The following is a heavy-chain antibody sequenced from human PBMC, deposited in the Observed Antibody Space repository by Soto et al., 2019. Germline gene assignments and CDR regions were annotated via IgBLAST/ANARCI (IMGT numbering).Heavy chain of an antibody. CDR3: AKALGIVGASGYFDY. CDR2: ISGSGGST. J-gene: IGHJ4*02. D-gene: IGHD1-26*01. V-gene: IGHV3-23*01. CDR1: GFTFSSYA. Sequence: GGSLRLSCAASGFTFSSYAMSWVRQAPGKGLEWVSAISGSGGSTYYADSVKGRFTISRDNPKNTLYLQMNSLRAEDTAVYYCAKALGIVGASGYFDYWGQGTLVTVSS.